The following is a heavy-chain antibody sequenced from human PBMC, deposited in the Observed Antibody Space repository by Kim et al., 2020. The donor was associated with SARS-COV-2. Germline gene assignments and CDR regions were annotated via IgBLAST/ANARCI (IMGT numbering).Heavy chain of an antibody. Sequence: ADTVKGRCTISRDNAKNSLYLQMNRLRAEDTALYYWATLYDYVWGSYPFDYWGQGTLVTVSS. D-gene: IGHD3-16*01. J-gene: IGHJ4*02. V-gene: IGHV3-9*01. CDR3: ATLYDYVWGSYPFDY.